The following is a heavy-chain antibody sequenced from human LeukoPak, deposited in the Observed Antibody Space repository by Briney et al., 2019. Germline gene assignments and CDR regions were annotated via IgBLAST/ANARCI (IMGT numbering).Heavy chain of an antibody. Sequence: ASVKVSCKASGYTFTGYYMYWVRQAPGQGLEWMGRINPNSGGTNYAQKFQGRVTMTRDTSISTAYMELSRLRSDDTAVYYCARGEIVGATKLKIMPDYWGQGTLVTVS. CDR3: ARGEIVGATKLKIMPDY. D-gene: IGHD1-26*01. J-gene: IGHJ4*02. CDR2: INPNSGGT. V-gene: IGHV1-2*06. CDR1: GYTFTGYY.